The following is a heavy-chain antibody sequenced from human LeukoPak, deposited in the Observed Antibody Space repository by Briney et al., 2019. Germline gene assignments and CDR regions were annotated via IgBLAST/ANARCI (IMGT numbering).Heavy chain of an antibody. Sequence: SETLSLTCTVSGGSINNYYWTWIRQPAGKGLEWIGRIYSSGKTNYNPSLKSRVTMSVDTSNNQLPLMMTSVTAADTAVFYCARTPQGDNYFDYWGQGHLVTVSS. D-gene: IGHD3-9*01. CDR2: IYSSGKT. CDR3: ARTPQGDNYFDY. J-gene: IGHJ4*02. CDR1: GGSINNYY. V-gene: IGHV4-4*07.